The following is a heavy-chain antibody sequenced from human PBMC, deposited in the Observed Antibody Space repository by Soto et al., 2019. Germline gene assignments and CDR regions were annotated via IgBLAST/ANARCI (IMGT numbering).Heavy chain of an antibody. CDR2: ISFHGANK. V-gene: IGHV3-30-3*01. Sequence: QVQLVESGRGVVQPGRSLRLSCAASGFTFGSYAMHWVRQAPGKGLQWVAIISFHGANKYYADSVKGRFTISRDNSRNTLYLQINSLRGEDTAVYYCARDRAGYSYVDYWGQGTLVIVSS. D-gene: IGHD5-18*01. CDR3: ARDRAGYSYVDY. J-gene: IGHJ4*02. CDR1: GFTFGSYA.